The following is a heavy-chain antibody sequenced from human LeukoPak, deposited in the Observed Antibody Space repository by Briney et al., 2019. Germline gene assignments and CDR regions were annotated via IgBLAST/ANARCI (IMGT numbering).Heavy chain of an antibody. CDR3: ARVVRSIAARKGRYYYYMDV. D-gene: IGHD6-6*01. Sequence: SETLSLTCTVSGGSISSSSYYWGWIRQPPGKGLEWIGSIYYSGSTYYNPSLKSRVTISVDTSKNQFSLKLSSVTAADTAVYYCARVVRSIAARKGRYYYYMDVWGKGTTVTVSS. CDR2: IYYSGST. CDR1: GGSISSSSYY. J-gene: IGHJ6*03. V-gene: IGHV4-39*01.